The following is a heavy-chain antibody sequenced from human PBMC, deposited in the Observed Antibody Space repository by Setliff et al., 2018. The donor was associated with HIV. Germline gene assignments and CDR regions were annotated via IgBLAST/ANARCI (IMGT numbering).Heavy chain of an antibody. CDR2: IRSKGYGGTT. CDR1: GFIFGDFG. J-gene: IGHJ4*02. V-gene: IGHV3-49*04. CDR3: AKEGTYRGYSYGYSYYLDY. D-gene: IGHD5-18*01. Sequence: PGGSLRLSCTGSGFIFGDFGMSWVRQAPGKGLEWVAFIRSKGYGGTTEYAASVKGRFRISRDDSKRIAYLQMNSLRDEDTAVYYCAKEGTYRGYSYGYSYYLDYWGQGTLVTVSS.